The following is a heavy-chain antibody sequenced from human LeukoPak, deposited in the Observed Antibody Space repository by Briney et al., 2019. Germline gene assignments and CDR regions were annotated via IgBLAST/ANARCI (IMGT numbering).Heavy chain of an antibody. CDR1: GGTFSSYA. Sequence: GASVKVSCKASGGTFSSYAISWVRQAPGQGLEWMGWISAYNGNTNYAQKLQGRVTMTTDTSTSTAYMELRSLRSDDTAVYYCAREGYDYYGSGNVYYYGMDVWGQGTTVTVSS. J-gene: IGHJ6*02. V-gene: IGHV1-18*01. D-gene: IGHD3-10*01. CDR2: ISAYNGNT. CDR3: AREGYDYYGSGNVYYYGMDV.